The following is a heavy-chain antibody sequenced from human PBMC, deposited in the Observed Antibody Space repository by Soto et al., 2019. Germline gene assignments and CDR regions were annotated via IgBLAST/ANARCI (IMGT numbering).Heavy chain of an antibody. D-gene: IGHD6-19*01. CDR2: ISYDGSNK. Sequence: GGSLRLSCAASGFTFSSYGMHWVRQAPGKGLEWVAVISYDGSNKYYADSVKGRFTISRDNSKNTLYLQMNSLRAEDTAVYYCAKPSFSGWPGDYLDYWGQGNLVTVSS. J-gene: IGHJ4*02. V-gene: IGHV3-30*18. CDR3: AKPSFSGWPGDYLDY. CDR1: GFTFSSYG.